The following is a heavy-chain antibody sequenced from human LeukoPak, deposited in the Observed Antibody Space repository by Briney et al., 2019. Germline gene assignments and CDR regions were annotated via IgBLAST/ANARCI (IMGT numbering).Heavy chain of an antibody. CDR2: IRYEGNEK. CDR1: GFTLSPYD. Sequence: GGSLRLSCEGSGFTLSPYDMNWVRQAPGKGLEWVAFIRYEGNEKYYADSVKSRFTISRDNSKNTLYLEMNSLRLEDTAVYYCAKDLMRDRWFGESWGQGTLVTVSS. V-gene: IGHV3-30*02. D-gene: IGHD3-10*01. CDR3: AKDLMRDRWFGES. J-gene: IGHJ5*02.